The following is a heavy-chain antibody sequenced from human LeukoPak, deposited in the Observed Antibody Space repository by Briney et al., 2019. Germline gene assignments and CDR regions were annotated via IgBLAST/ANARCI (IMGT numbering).Heavy chain of an antibody. CDR3: ARALVAAAGTYFDY. J-gene: IGHJ4*02. CDR1: GGSISSGDYY. Sequence: SETLSLTCTVSGGSISSGDYYWSWIRQPPRKGLEWIGYIYYSGSTYYNPSLKSRVTISVDTSKNQFSLKLSSVTAADTAVYYCARALVAAAGTYFDYWGQGTLVTVSS. D-gene: IGHD6-13*01. V-gene: IGHV4-30-4*08. CDR2: IYYSGST.